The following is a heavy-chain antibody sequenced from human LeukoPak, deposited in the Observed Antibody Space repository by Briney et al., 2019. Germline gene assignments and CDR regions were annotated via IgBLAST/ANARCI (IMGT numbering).Heavy chain of an antibody. Sequence: GGSLRLSCAASGFTFSNYALAWVRQAPGKGLEWVSTISGSGATTYYADSVKGRFTISRDTSKNTLYLQMNSLRVEDTAVYYCARQLVVPAAPDAFDIWGQGTMVTVSS. CDR2: ISGSGATT. CDR1: GFTFSNYA. D-gene: IGHD2-2*01. J-gene: IGHJ3*02. V-gene: IGHV3-23*01. CDR3: ARQLVVPAAPDAFDI.